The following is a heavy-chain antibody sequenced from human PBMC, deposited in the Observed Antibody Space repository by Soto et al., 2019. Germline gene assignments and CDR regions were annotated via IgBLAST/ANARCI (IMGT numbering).Heavy chain of an antibody. V-gene: IGHV3-49*03. D-gene: IGHD3-3*01. CDR3: CKTAIQARFGVPHT. CDR2: IRNRVYGGTA. Sequence: GGSLRLSCSSSGFTFSDFALSWFRQAPGKGLEWVGFIRNRVYGGTADYAASVSGRFTISRDDSKSVAYLQMDSLMPEDTAVYYWCKTAIQARFGVPHTWGQGTLVTVS. J-gene: IGHJ5*02. CDR1: GFTFSDFA.